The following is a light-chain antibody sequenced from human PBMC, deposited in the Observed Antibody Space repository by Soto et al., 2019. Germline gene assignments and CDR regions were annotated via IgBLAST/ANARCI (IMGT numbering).Light chain of an antibody. V-gene: IGKV2-28*01. J-gene: IGKJ1*01. CDR1: LRLLHKNGYNY. Sequence: IVMTQSPLSLSVTPGEASSISFMASLRLLHKNGYNYVDWYMQKPGQSPQLLIYLGSNRASGVPDRFSGSGSDTYFTLEISRVEADDVGVYYCMQALQSPPTFGQGTKVDIK. CDR2: LGS. CDR3: MQALQSPPT.